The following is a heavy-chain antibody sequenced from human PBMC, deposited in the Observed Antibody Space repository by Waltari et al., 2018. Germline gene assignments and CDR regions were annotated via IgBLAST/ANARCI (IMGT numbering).Heavy chain of an antibody. CDR3: TSLGVSGYYYMDV. J-gene: IGHJ6*03. V-gene: IGHV4-38-2*01. CDR1: GYSISSGYY. Sequence: QVQLQESGPGLVKPSETLSLTCPVSGYSISSGYYWCWIRQPPGKGLEWIGSIYHSGSTYYNPSLKSRVTISVDTSKNQFSLKLSSVTAADTAVYYCTSLGVSGYYYMDVWGKGTTVTISS. CDR2: IYHSGST. D-gene: IGHD2-8*01.